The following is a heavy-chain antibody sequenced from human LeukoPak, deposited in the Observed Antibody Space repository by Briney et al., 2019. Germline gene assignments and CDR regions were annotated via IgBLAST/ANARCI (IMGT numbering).Heavy chain of an antibody. CDR3: ARHVPSSSSEDFFDF. Sequence: PGGSLRHSCAASGFTFGGSAMHWVRQASWKGLEWVGRIRNKANNYATAYAASVKGRFTISRDDLKTTAYLRMNSLKTEDTAVYYCARHVPSSSSEDFFDFWGQGTLVTVSS. J-gene: IGHJ4*02. D-gene: IGHD6-6*01. CDR2: IRNKANNYAT. CDR1: GFTFGGSA. V-gene: IGHV3-73*01.